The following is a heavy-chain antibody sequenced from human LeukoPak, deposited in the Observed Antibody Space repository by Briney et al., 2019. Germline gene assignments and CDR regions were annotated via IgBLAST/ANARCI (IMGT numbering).Heavy chain of an antibody. CDR2: INTNSAGT. Sequence: ASVKVSCKASGYTFTCYYMHWVRQAPGQGLEWMGWINTNSAGTTSAQNFQGTLTITRDPSISTPYMELSRLRSDDTPVYYCARVKASSYGIIYYYYGMDVWGQGTTVTVSS. J-gene: IGHJ6*02. CDR3: ARVKASSYGIIYYYYGMDV. CDR1: GYTFTCYY. D-gene: IGHD5-18*01. V-gene: IGHV1-2*02.